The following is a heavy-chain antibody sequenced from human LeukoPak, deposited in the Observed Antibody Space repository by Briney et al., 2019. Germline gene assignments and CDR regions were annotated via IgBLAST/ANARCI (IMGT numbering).Heavy chain of an antibody. CDR3: AKDQGYYDSSGYYDIDY. J-gene: IGHJ4*02. V-gene: IGHV3-66*01. Sequence: GGSLRLSCAASGFTVSSNYMSWVCQAPGKGLEWVSVIYSGGSTYYADSVKGRFTISRDNSKNTLYLQMNSLRAEDTAVYYCAKDQGYYDSSGYYDIDYWGQGTLVTVSS. CDR1: GFTVSSNY. D-gene: IGHD3-22*01. CDR2: IYSGGST.